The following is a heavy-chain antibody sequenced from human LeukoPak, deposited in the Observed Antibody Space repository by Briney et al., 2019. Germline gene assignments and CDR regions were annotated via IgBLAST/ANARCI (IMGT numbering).Heavy chain of an antibody. V-gene: IGHV3-74*01. CDR3: ARAVVVSAIPSD. Sequence: PGGSLRLSCAASGFAFSNYWMHWVRQAPGKGLMWVSRINSDGSITSYADSVKGRFIISRDNAKNTLYLQMNSLRAEDTAVYYCARAVVVSAIPSDWGQGTLVTVSS. CDR1: GFAFSNYW. D-gene: IGHD2-15*01. J-gene: IGHJ4*02. CDR2: INSDGSIT.